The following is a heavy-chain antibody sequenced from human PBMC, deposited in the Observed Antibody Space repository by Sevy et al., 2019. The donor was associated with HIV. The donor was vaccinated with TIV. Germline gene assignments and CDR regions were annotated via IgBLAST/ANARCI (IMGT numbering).Heavy chain of an antibody. V-gene: IGHV4-59*08. CDR2: IYYSGNT. CDR3: ARRAFLGGYFDS. Sequence: SETLSLTCSVSSGSIGNYYWYWIRQPPGRGLEWLGLIYYSGNTNYNPSLKSRVTMSIDTSKNQFSLRLSSLTAADTAVYYCARRAFLGGYFDSWGQWILVTVSS. J-gene: IGHJ4*03. D-gene: IGHD3-16*01. CDR1: SGSIGNYY.